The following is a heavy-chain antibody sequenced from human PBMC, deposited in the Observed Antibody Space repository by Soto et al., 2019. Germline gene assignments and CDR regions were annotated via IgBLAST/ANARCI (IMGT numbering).Heavy chain of an antibody. CDR2: ISYDGSNK. V-gene: IGHV3-30*03. D-gene: IGHD3-10*01. Sequence: QVQLVESGGGVVQPGRSLRLSCAASGFTFSSYGMHWVRQAPGKGLEWVAVISYDGSNKYYADSVKGRFTISRDNSKXXXXXXXXXXXXXXXXXXXXAXWFGAFDYWGQGTLVTVSS. CDR3: AXWFGAFDY. CDR1: GFTFSSYG. J-gene: IGHJ4*02.